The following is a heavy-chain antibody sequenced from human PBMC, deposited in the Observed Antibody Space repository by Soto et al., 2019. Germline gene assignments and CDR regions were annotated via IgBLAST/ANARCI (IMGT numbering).Heavy chain of an antibody. CDR2: ISSSSSTI. CDR3: ARDGLRFLEWLPSTFDY. CDR1: GFTFSSYS. J-gene: IGHJ4*02. V-gene: IGHV3-48*02. D-gene: IGHD3-3*01. Sequence: GGSLRLSCAASGFTFSSYSMNWVRQAPGKGLEWVSYISSSSSTIYYADSVKGRFTISRDNAKNSLYLQMNSLRDEDTAVYYCARDGLRFLEWLPSTFDYWGQGTLVTVSS.